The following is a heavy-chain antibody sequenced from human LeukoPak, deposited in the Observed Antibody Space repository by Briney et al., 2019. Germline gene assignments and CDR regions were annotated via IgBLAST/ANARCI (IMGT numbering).Heavy chain of an antibody. V-gene: IGHV3-23*01. Sequence: GGSLRLSCAASGFTFSSYAMSWVRQAPGKGLEWVSVISGSGGSTYYADSVKGRFTISRDNSKNTVYLQMNSLRAEDTAVYYCAKDQAGNTAMVVSYWGQGTLVTVPS. CDR2: ISGSGGST. J-gene: IGHJ4*02. CDR3: AKDQAGNTAMVVSY. D-gene: IGHD5-18*01. CDR1: GFTFSSYA.